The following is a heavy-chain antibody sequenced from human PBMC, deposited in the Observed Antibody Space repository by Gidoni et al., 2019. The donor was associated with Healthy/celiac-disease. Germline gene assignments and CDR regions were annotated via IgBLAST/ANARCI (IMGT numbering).Heavy chain of an antibody. J-gene: IGHJ4*02. CDR1: GGSISSGGYY. CDR3: ARTSYCGGVCYLKYFDY. D-gene: IGHD2-21*01. Sequence: QVQLQESGPGLVKPSQTLSLTCTVSGGSISSGGYYWSWIRQHPGKGLEWIGYIYYSGSTYYNPSLKSRVTISVDTSKNQFSLKLSSVTAADTAVYYCARTSYCGGVCYLKYFDYWGQGTLVTVSS. V-gene: IGHV4-31*03. CDR2: IYYSGST.